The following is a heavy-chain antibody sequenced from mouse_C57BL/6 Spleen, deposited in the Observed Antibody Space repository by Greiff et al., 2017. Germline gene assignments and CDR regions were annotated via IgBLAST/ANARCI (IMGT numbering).Heavy chain of an antibody. CDR3: ARKNGYYVDWYFDV. CDR1: GYAFSSSW. J-gene: IGHJ1*03. D-gene: IGHD2-3*01. CDR2: IYPGDGDT. V-gene: IGHV1-82*01. Sequence: QVQLQQSGPELVKPGASVKISCKASGYAFSSSWMNWVKQRPGKGLEWIGRIYPGDGDTNYNGKFKGKATLTADKSSSTAYMQLSSLTSEDSAVYFCARKNGYYVDWYFDVWGTGTTVTVSS.